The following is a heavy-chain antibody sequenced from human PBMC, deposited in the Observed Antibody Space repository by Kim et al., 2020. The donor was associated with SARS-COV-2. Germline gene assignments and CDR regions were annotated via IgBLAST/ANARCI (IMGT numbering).Heavy chain of an antibody. Sequence: SETLSLTCTVSGGSISSYYWSWIRQPPGKGLEWIGYIYYSGSTNYNPSLKSRVTISVDTSKNQFSLKLNSVTAADTAVYYCARHGPYSYGYYYYYGMDVWGQGTTVTVSS. D-gene: IGHD5-18*01. CDR1: GGSISSYY. J-gene: IGHJ6*02. V-gene: IGHV4-59*08. CDR2: IYYSGST. CDR3: ARHGPYSYGYYYYYGMDV.